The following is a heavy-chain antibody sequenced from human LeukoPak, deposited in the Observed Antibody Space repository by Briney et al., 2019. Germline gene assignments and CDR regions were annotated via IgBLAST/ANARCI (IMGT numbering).Heavy chain of an antibody. J-gene: IGHJ4*02. CDR3: ARQGPNLTVIVATAVEY. V-gene: IGHV4-39*01. D-gene: IGHD2/OR15-2a*01. CDR1: GGSISSSSHY. CDR2: IYYTGST. Sequence: SETLSLTRTVSGGSISSSSHYWGWIRQPPGKGLEWIGIIYYTGSTHYNPSLESRITISVDTSKNQFSLKLSSVTAADTAVYYCARQGPNLTVIVATAVEYWGQGTLVTVSS.